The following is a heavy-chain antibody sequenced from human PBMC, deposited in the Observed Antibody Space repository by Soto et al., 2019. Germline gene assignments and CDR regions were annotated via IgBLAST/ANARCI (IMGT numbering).Heavy chain of an antibody. Sequence: QMQLQESGPGLVKPSQTLSLTCTVSGDSIFGGDYYWSWIRQPPGKGLQWVGSIYYSGSTYYNPSLKSRVAISVDTTQNQFSLNMRSVTAADTAVYFCARDVDSTILKPNDAFGIWGQGTMVTASS. D-gene: IGHD5-18*01. J-gene: IGHJ3*02. CDR1: GDSIFGGDYY. CDR2: IYYSGST. V-gene: IGHV4-30-4*01. CDR3: ARDVDSTILKPNDAFGI.